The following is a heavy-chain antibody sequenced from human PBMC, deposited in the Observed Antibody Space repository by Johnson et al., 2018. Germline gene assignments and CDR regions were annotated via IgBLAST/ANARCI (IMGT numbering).Heavy chain of an antibody. J-gene: IGHJ6*03. Sequence: QVQLQESGPGLVKPSQTLSLTCVISGDNVSSNSAAWNWIRQSPSRGLEWLGRTYFRSKWYNDYAVSVRSRITINPDTSKNQVSLQLNYVTPEDTAVYYCARGPYGDYYYDYYMDVWGKGTTVTVSS. D-gene: IGHD4-17*01. V-gene: IGHV6-1*01. CDR3: ARGPYGDYYYDYYMDV. CDR1: GDNVSSNSAA. CDR2: TYFRSKWYN.